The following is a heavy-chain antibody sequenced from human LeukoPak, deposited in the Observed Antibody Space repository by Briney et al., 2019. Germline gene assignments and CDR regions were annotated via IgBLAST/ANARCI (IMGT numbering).Heavy chain of an antibody. Sequence: SETLSLTCAVYGGSFSGYYWSWIRQPPGKGLEWIGEINHSGSTNYNPSLKSRVSMSADTSKNQVSLKLTSVTAADTAVYYCARDSPAGYIRGQEHYYHYIDVWGKGTTVTVSS. V-gene: IGHV4-34*01. CDR1: GGSFSGYY. J-gene: IGHJ6*03. D-gene: IGHD5-18*01. CDR3: ARDSPAGYIRGQEHYYHYIDV. CDR2: INHSGST.